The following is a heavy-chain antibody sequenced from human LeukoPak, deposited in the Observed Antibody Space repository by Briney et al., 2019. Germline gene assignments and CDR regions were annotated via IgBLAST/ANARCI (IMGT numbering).Heavy chain of an antibody. CDR3: ARHAGSYSSGWYDY. CDR2: IFPGDSDT. Sequence: GESLKISCNVSGYDFTTYWIGWVRQMPGKGLEWMGIIFPGDSDTRHSPSFQGQVTISADKSISTAYLQWSSLKASDTAMYYCARHAGSYSSGWYDYWGQGTLVTVSS. CDR1: GYDFTTYW. V-gene: IGHV5-51*01. D-gene: IGHD6-19*01. J-gene: IGHJ4*02.